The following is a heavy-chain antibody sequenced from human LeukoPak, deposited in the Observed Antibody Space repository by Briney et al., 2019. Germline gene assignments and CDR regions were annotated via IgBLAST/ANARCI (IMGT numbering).Heavy chain of an antibody. D-gene: IGHD1-1*01. CDR3: AREAPRERGHSLVNWFDP. J-gene: IGHJ5*02. V-gene: IGHV1-2*02. Sequence: ASVTVSCKASGYTFTGYYMHWVRQAPGQGLEWMGWINPNSGGTNYAQKFQGRVTMTRDTSISTAYMELSRLRSDDTAVYYCAREAPRERGHSLVNWFDPWGQGTLVTVSS. CDR2: INPNSGGT. CDR1: GYTFTGYY.